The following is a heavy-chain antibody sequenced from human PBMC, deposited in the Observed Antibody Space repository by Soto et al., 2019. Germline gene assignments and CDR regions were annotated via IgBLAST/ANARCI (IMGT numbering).Heavy chain of an antibody. CDR2: INPFGGST. Sequence: GASVKVSCKASGYTFTSHYIHWVRQAPGQGLEWMAIINPFGGSTNYAQRFQGRVTLTMDTSTSTVYMELSSLRSEDTAVYYCARDSGYSSGNSVNHYLDYWGHGTLVTVSS. J-gene: IGHJ4*01. V-gene: IGHV1-46*01. D-gene: IGHD3-10*01. CDR1: GYTFTSHY. CDR3: ARDSGYSSGNSVNHYLDY.